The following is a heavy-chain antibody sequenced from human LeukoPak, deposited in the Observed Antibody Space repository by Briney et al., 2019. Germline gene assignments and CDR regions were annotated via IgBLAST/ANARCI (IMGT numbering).Heavy chain of an antibody. CDR2: IKQDGSEK. J-gene: IGHJ4*02. V-gene: IGHV3-7*01. CDR1: GFSFIIYW. D-gene: IGHD2-21*01. Sequence: PGGALRLSCAASGFSFIIYWMSWVRQGQGKGLEWVANIKQDGSEKYYVDSVKGRFTISRDNAKNSLYLQMNSLRAEDTAVYYCASGQGLFDYWGQGTLVTVSS. CDR3: ASGQGLFDY.